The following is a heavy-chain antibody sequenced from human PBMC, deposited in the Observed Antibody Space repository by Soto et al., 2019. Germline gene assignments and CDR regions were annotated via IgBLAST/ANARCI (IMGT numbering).Heavy chain of an antibody. Sequence: ASVKVSCKASGYTFTSYAMHWVRQAPGQRREWMGWINAGNGNRKYSQKFQGRVTITRDTSTSTAYMELSSLRSEDTAVYYCARGPGGPDGPGDYWGQGTLVTVSS. D-gene: IGHD2-15*01. J-gene: IGHJ4*02. CDR2: INAGNGNR. V-gene: IGHV1-3*01. CDR1: GYTFTSYA. CDR3: ARGPGGPDGPGDY.